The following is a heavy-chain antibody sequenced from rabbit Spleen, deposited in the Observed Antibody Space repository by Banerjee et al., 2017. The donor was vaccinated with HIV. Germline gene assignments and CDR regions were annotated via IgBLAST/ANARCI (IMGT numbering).Heavy chain of an antibody. CDR2: IRTDSSGST. J-gene: IGHJ4*01. V-gene: IGHV1S45*01. CDR1: GFTISSSAF. Sequence: QEQLVESGGGLVQPEGSLTLTCKASGFTISSSAFMCWVRQAPGKGLEWIGCIRTDSSGSTYYASWARGRFTMSRTSSTTVTLQMTSLTAADTATYFCARDLVAVIGWNFNLWGQGTLVTVS. D-gene: IGHD1-1*01. CDR3: ARDLVAVIGWNFNL.